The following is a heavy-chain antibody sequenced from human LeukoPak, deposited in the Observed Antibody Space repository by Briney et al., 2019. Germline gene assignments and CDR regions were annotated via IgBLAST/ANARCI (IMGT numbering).Heavy chain of an antibody. CDR1: GNYW. CDR2: INSDGSWT. D-gene: IGHD2/OR15-2a*01. Sequence: GGSLRLSCAASGNYWMHWVRQAPGKGLVWVSHINSDGSWTSYADSVKGRFTISKDNAKNTVYLQMNSLRAEDTAVYYCVSFYETYWGRGTPVTVSS. CDR3: VSFYETY. V-gene: IGHV3-74*01. J-gene: IGHJ4*02.